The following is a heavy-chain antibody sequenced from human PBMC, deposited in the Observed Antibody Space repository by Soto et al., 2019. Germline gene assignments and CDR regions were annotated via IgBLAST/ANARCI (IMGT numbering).Heavy chain of an antibody. CDR3: ARLEKWYYNYYGLDV. D-gene: IGHD1-26*01. Sequence: PGESLKIPCQGSGYSFTTYWISWVRQMPGKGLEWMGKIDPGDSSTNYSPSFRGHITISVDRSTNTTHLQFSSLKAADTAVYYCARLEKWYYNYYGLDVWGQGTMVTVSS. CDR1: GYSFTTYW. CDR2: IDPGDSST. J-gene: IGHJ6*02. V-gene: IGHV5-10-1*01.